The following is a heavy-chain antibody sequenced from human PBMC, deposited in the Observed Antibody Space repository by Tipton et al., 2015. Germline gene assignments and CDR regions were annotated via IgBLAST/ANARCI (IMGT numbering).Heavy chain of an antibody. CDR2: VYYSGSA. CDR1: GGSISSSGYY. Sequence: TLSLTCIVSGGSISSSGYYWGWIRQPPGKGLEWIGSVYYSGSAYYSPSLKSRLIISLDTSKNHFSLKLTSVTAADTTVYYCARGPPSFDYVSGTYRHQGNYFDYWGQGILVTVSS. V-gene: IGHV4-39*02. D-gene: IGHD3-16*02. CDR3: ARGPPSFDYVSGTYRHQGNYFDY. J-gene: IGHJ4*02.